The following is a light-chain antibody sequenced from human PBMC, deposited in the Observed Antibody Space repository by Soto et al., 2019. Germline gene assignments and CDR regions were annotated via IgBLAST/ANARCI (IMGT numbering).Light chain of an antibody. V-gene: IGKV3-11*01. CDR2: DAS. J-gene: IGKJ5*01. Sequence: EIVLTQSPGTLSLSPGERATLSCRASQSVGRYLAWYQQKPGQAPSLLIYDASNRATGVPARFSGGGSGTDFTLTISSLEPEDFAVYYCQQRNDWRRGTFGQGTRLEIK. CDR1: QSVGRY. CDR3: QQRNDWRRGT.